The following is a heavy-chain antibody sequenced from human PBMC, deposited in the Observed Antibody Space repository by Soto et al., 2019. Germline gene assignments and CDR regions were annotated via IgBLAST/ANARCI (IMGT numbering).Heavy chain of an antibody. CDR3: ARVTRAVAGTAGYFDL. V-gene: IGHV3-30-3*01. CDR1: GFTFSSYA. Sequence: QVQLVESGGGVVQPGRSLRLSCAASGFTFSSYAMHWVRQAPGKGLEWVAVISYDGSNKYYADSVKGRFTISRDNSKNTLYLQMNSLRAEDTALYYCARVTRAVAGTAGYFDLWGRGTLVTVSS. CDR2: ISYDGSNK. J-gene: IGHJ2*01. D-gene: IGHD6-19*01.